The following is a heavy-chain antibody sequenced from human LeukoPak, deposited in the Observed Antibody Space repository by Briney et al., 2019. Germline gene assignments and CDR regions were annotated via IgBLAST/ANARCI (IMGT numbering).Heavy chain of an antibody. J-gene: IGHJ4*02. Sequence: GGSLRLSCVASEFTFSSYWMTWVRQAPGKGLEWVANIKQDGSEKYYVDSVKGRFTISRDNAKNSLFLQMNSLRAEDTAVYYCARGTPTTRDFDYWGQGTLVTVSS. V-gene: IGHV3-7*01. D-gene: IGHD4-11*01. CDR3: ARGTPTTRDFDY. CDR2: IKQDGSEK. CDR1: EFTFSSYW.